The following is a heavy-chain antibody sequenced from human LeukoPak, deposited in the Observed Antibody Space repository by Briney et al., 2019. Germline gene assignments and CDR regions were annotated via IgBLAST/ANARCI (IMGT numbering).Heavy chain of an antibody. CDR1: GYRFGSYW. V-gene: IGHV5-51*01. CDR2: IYPGDSDT. J-gene: IGHJ4*02. D-gene: IGHD4-17*01. CDR3: ASSTAVTTHYFDF. Sequence: GESLKISCKGSGYRFGSYWIGWVRQMPGKGLEWMGIIYPGDSDTRYSPSFQGQVTISADKSIKTAYLQWSSLKASDTAMYYCASSTAVTTHYFDFWGQGTLVTVSS.